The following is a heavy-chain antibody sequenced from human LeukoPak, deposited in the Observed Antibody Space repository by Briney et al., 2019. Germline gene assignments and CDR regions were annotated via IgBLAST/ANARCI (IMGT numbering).Heavy chain of an antibody. D-gene: IGHD1-26*01. J-gene: IGHJ3*02. Sequence: PSETLSLTCTVSGGSISSNNYYWRWLRQPPGTGLEWLGSIYYSGSTYYNPSLKSRVTISVDTSKNQFSLKLSSVTAADTAVYYCATPYSGGYHGLDIWGQGTMVTVSS. CDR1: GGSISSNNYY. CDR3: ATPYSGGYHGLDI. CDR2: IYYSGST. V-gene: IGHV4-39*01.